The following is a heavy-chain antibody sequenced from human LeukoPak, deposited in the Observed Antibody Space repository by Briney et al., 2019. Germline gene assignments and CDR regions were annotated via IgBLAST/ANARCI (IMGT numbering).Heavy chain of an antibody. CDR2: IYTSGST. Sequence: PSETLSLTCTVSGGSISSYYWSWIRQPAGKGLEWIGRIYTSGSTNYNPSLKSRVTMSVDTSKNQFSLKLSSVTAADTAVYYCAREGPIVVVPKSSYCYMGVWGKGTTVTVSS. CDR3: AREGPIVVVPKSSYCYMGV. J-gene: IGHJ6*03. D-gene: IGHD2-15*01. V-gene: IGHV4-4*07. CDR1: GGSISSYY.